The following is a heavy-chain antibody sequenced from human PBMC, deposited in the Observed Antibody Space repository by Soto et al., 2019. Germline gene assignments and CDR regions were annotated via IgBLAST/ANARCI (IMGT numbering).Heavy chain of an antibody. CDR3: ARDLGGSYYAPVDY. CDR1: GYTFTSYG. J-gene: IGHJ4*02. Sequence: QVQLVQSGAEVKKPGASVKVSCKASGYTFTSYGISWVRQAPGQGLEWMGWISAYNGNTKYAQKLQGRVTTTTDTSTSTDNMELRRLKSDDTAVYYCARDLGGSYYAPVDYWGQGTLVTVSS. D-gene: IGHD1-26*01. CDR2: ISAYNGNT. V-gene: IGHV1-18*01.